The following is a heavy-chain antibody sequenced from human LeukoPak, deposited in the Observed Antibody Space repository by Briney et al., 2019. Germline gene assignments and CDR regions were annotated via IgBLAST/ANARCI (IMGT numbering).Heavy chain of an antibody. CDR3: ARDLLWFGELFGWFDP. Sequence: QASETLSLTCTVSGGSISSYYWSWIRQPAGKGLEWIGRIYTSGSTNYNPSLKSRVTMSVDTSKNQFSLKLSSVTAADTAVYYCARDLLWFGELFGWFDPWGQGTLVTVSS. CDR2: IYTSGST. D-gene: IGHD3-10*01. J-gene: IGHJ5*02. V-gene: IGHV4-4*07. CDR1: GGSISSYY.